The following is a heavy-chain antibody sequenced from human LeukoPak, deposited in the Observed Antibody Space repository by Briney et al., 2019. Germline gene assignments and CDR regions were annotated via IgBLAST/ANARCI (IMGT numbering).Heavy chain of an antibody. CDR2: ISSSSSYI. D-gene: IGHD3-22*01. V-gene: IGHV3-21*04. CDR1: GFTFSSYS. J-gene: IGHJ4*02. CDR3: ASVADYYDSSGYSHFDY. Sequence: GGSLRLSCAASGFTFSSYSMNWVRQAPGKGLEWVSSISSSSSYIYYADSVKGRFTISRDNSKNTLYLQMNSLRAEDTAVYYCASVADYYDSSGYSHFDYWGQGTLVTVSS.